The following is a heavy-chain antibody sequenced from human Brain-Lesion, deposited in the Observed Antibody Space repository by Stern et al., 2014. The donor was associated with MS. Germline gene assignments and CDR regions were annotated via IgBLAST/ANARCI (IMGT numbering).Heavy chain of an antibody. CDR1: GGSISSGGYY. J-gene: IGHJ6*02. CDR3: ARGRVVPGFQYYATDV. V-gene: IGHV4-61*02. CDR2: IFNSGST. D-gene: IGHD2-2*01. Sequence: QVQLVQSGPGLVKPSQTLSLSCTVSGGSISSGGYYWSWIRQPAGKGLEWIGRIFNSGSTSYNPSLKSRVTISIDTSKNQFSLSLNSMTAADTAVYYCARGRVVPGFQYYATDVWGQGTTVIVSS.